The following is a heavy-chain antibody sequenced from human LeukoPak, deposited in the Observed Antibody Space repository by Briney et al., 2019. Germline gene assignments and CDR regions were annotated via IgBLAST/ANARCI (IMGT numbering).Heavy chain of an antibody. Sequence: ASETLSLTCAVYGGSFSGYYWSWIRQPPGKGLEWLGEINHSGSTNYNPSLKSRVTISVDTSKNQFSLKLSSVTAADTAVYYCARGGRYCSSTSCYRSKTKDTRNWFDPWGQGTLVTVSS. V-gene: IGHV4-34*01. CDR2: INHSGST. J-gene: IGHJ5*02. CDR3: ARGGRYCSSTSCYRSKTKDTRNWFDP. CDR1: GGSFSGYY. D-gene: IGHD2-2*01.